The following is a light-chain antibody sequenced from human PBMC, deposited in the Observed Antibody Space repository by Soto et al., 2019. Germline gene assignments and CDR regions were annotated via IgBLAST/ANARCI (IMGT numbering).Light chain of an antibody. V-gene: IGLV2-14*02. CDR3: SSFTSDSTHF. CDR2: EGS. CDR1: SSDVGSYNL. J-gene: IGLJ1*01. Sequence: QSALTQPASVSGSPGQSITISCTGTSSDVGSYNLVSWYQQHPGKAPKLMIYEGSKRPPGVSNRFSGSKSGNTASLTISGLQAEDEADYYCSSFTSDSTHFFGTGTKVTVL.